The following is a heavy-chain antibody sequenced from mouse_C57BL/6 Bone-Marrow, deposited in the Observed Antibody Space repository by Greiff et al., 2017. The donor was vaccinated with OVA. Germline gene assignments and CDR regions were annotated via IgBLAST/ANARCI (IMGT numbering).Heavy chain of an antibody. CDR2: IDPSDSYT. CDR3: ARVGPYYNAMDY. J-gene: IGHJ4*01. CDR1: GYTFTSYW. D-gene: IGHD1-1*02. Sequence: QVQLQQPGAELVRPGTSVKLSCKASGYTFTSYWMHWVKQRPGQGLEWIGVIDPSDSYTNYNQKFKGKATLTVDTSSSTAYMQLSSLTSEDSAVYYCARVGPYYNAMDYWGQGTSVTVSS. V-gene: IGHV1-59*01.